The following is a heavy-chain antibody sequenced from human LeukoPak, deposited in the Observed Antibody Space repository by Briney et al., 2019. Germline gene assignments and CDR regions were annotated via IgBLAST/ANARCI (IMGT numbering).Heavy chain of an antibody. CDR1: GGSFSGYY. CDR2: INHSGST. Sequence: SETLSLTCAVYGGSFSGYYWSWIRQPPGKGLEWIGEINHSGSTNYNPSLKSRVTISVDTSKNQFSLKLSSVTAADTAVYYCARGRVAMVRGVIWFDPWGQGTLVTVSS. J-gene: IGHJ5*02. D-gene: IGHD3-10*01. V-gene: IGHV4-34*01. CDR3: ARGRVAMVRGVIWFDP.